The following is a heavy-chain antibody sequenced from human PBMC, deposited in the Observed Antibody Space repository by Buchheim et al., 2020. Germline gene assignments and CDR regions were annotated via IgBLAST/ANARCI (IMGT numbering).Heavy chain of an antibody. V-gene: IGHV3-74*01. CDR3: ARGGYSYGNYYSDY. CDR2: INGDGSST. CDR1: GFTFSSYW. D-gene: IGHD5-18*01. J-gene: IGHJ4*02. Sequence: EVQLVESGGGLVQPGGSLRLSCAASGFTFSSYWMHWVRQAPGKGLVWVSRINGDGSSTSYADSVKGRFTIPRDNAKKTLYVQMNSLRAEDTAVYYCARGGYSYGNYYSDYWGQGTL.